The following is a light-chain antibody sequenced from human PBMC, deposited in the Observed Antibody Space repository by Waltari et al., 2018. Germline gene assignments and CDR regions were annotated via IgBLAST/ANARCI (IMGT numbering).Light chain of an antibody. J-gene: IGLJ3*02. CDR3: LVYMGSGIWV. CDR2: KTN. V-gene: IGLV8-61*01. CDR1: SGSVSSTSY. Sequence: QTVVTQEPSLSVSPGGTVTLTCVLSSGSVSSTSYVSWYQQTPGQAPRTLVFKTNTRSSGVPDRFSGSSLGNKAALTITGAQADDESDYYCLVYMGSGIWVFGGGTKLTVL.